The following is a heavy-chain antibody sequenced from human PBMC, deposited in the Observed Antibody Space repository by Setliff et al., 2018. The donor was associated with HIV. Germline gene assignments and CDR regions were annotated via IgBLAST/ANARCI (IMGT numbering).Heavy chain of an antibody. J-gene: IGHJ4*02. Sequence: PSETLSLTCSISGGSIDSYFWSWIRQSPGKGLEWICYVYTRGRTNYNPSLKSRVTISVDTSKNHSSLKLTSVTAADTAVYYCAGMKIAVAGTGFDNWGQGTLVTVSS. V-gene: IGHV4-4*08. D-gene: IGHD6-19*01. CDR3: AGMKIAVAGTGFDN. CDR2: VYTRGRT. CDR1: GGSIDSYF.